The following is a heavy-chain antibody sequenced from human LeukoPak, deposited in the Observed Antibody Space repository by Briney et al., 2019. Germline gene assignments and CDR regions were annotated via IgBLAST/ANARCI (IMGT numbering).Heavy chain of an antibody. V-gene: IGHV3-48*03. CDR1: GFTFSSYE. D-gene: IGHD3-9*01. CDR3: ARRHYDILTGYDDY. Sequence: PGGSLRLSCAASGFTFSSYEMNWVRQAPRKGLEWVSYISSSGSTIYYADSVKGRFTISRDNAKNSLYLQMNSLRAEDTAVYYCARRHYDILTGYDDYWGQGTLVTVSS. CDR2: ISSSGSTI. J-gene: IGHJ4*02.